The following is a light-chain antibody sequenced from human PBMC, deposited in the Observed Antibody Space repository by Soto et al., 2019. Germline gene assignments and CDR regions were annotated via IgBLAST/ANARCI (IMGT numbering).Light chain of an antibody. CDR2: GAS. Sequence: EIVLKQSPATLSLSPGERATLSCRASQSVSSSYLAWYQQKPGQAPRLLIYGASTRAAGFPARFSGSGSGTDFTLTISRLEPEDFAVYFCQQYGSSPLTFGGGTKGDI. CDR3: QQYGSSPLT. CDR1: QSVSSSY. V-gene: IGKV3-20*01. J-gene: IGKJ4*01.